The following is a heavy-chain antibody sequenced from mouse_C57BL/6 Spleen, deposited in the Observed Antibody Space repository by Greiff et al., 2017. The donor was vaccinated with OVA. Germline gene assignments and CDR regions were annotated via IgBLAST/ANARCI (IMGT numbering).Heavy chain of an antibody. Sequence: QVQLKQSGAELVKPGASVKMSCKASGYTFTTYPIEWMKQNHGKSLEWIGNFHPYNDDTKYNEKFKGKATLTVEKSSSTVYLELSRLTSDDSAVYYCARGALGYYYGSSYDYAMDYWGQGTSVTVSS. CDR3: ARGALGYYYGSSYDYAMDY. J-gene: IGHJ4*01. CDR2: FHPYNDDT. D-gene: IGHD1-1*01. V-gene: IGHV1-47*01. CDR1: GYTFTTYP.